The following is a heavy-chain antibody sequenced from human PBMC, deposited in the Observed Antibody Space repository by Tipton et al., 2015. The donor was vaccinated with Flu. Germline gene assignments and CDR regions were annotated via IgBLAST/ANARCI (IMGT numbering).Heavy chain of an antibody. V-gene: IGHV4-31*03. D-gene: IGHD1-26*01. CDR1: GGSISSGGYY. CDR3: ARVRVVGATRGDNWFDP. CDR2: IYYSGST. Sequence: TLSLTCTVSGGSISSGGYYWSWIRQHPGKGLEWIGYIYYSGSTYYNPSLKSRVTISVDTSKNQFSLKLSSVTAADTAVYYCARVRVVGATRGDNWFDPWGQGTLVTVSS. J-gene: IGHJ5*02.